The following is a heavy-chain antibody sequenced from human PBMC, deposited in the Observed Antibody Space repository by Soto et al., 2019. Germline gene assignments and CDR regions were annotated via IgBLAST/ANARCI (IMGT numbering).Heavy chain of an antibody. Sequence: EVQLVESGGGLVQPGGSLRLSCAASGFTFSSYSMNWVRQAPGKGLEWVSYISSSSSTIYYADYVKGRFTISRDNAKNALYMQMNSLRAEDTAVYYCARDTGYSYGPLDYWGQGNLVTVSS. J-gene: IGHJ4*02. D-gene: IGHD5-18*01. V-gene: IGHV3-48*01. CDR2: ISSSSSTI. CDR3: ARDTGYSYGPLDY. CDR1: GFTFSSYS.